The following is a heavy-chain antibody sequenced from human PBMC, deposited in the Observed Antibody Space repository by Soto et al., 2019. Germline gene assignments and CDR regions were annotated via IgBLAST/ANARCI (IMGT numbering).Heavy chain of an antibody. J-gene: IGHJ6*03. V-gene: IGHV4-4*02. Sequence: SETLSLTCAVSSGSISSSNWWSWVRQPPGKGLEWIGEIYHSGSTNYNPSLKSRVTISVDKSKNQFSLKLSSVTAADTAVYYCASGYSGYDRGGYMDVWGKGTTVTVSS. CDR2: IYHSGST. D-gene: IGHD5-12*01. CDR1: SGSISSSNW. CDR3: ASGYSGYDRGGYMDV.